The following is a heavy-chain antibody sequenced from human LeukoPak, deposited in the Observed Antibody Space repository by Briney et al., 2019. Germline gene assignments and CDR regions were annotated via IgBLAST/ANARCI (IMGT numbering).Heavy chain of an antibody. Sequence: GGSLRLSCAAFGFTVSSNYMSWVRQAPGKGLEWVSVLYSGGSTYYADSVKGRFTISRDNSKNTVYLQMNSLRGEDTAVFYCARDKGTFAFDIWGQGTMVTVSS. D-gene: IGHD3-10*01. CDR2: LYSGGST. J-gene: IGHJ3*02. CDR3: ARDKGTFAFDI. CDR1: GFTVSSNY. V-gene: IGHV3-53*01.